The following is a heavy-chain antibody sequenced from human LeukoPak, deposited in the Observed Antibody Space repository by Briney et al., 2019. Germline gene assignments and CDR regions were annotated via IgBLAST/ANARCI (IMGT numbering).Heavy chain of an antibody. CDR2: ISSSSSYI. D-gene: IGHD2-2*01. J-gene: IGHJ4*02. Sequence: GGSLRLSCAASGFTFSGYSMNWVRQAPGKGLEWVSSISSSSSYIYYADSVKGRFTISRDNAKNSLYLQMNSLRAEDTAVYYCARVCSSTSCSSAFDYWGQGTLVTVSS. CDR1: GFTFSGYS. CDR3: ARVCSSTSCSSAFDY. V-gene: IGHV3-21*01.